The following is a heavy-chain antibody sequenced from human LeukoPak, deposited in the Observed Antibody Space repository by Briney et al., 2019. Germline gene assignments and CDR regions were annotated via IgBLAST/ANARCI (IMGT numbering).Heavy chain of an antibody. J-gene: IGHJ4*02. CDR1: GASISSTNYY. D-gene: IGHD6-13*01. CDR3: ARERAAAPFDY. Sequence: SETLSLTCTVSGASISSTNYYWGWIRQTPGKGLEWIGTIYYSVSTYYNPSLKSRVTISVDTSKNQFSLKLSSVTAADTAVYYCARERAAAPFDYWGQGTLVTVSS. CDR2: IYYSVST. V-gene: IGHV4-39*01.